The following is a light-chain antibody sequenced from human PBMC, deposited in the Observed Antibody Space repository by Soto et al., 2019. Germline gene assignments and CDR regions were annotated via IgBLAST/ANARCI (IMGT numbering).Light chain of an antibody. CDR2: LGY. V-gene: IGKV2-28*01. J-gene: IGKJ1*01. CDR3: MQALQTPRT. CDR1: QSLLHSNGYNY. Sequence: DIVMTQSPLSLPVTPGEPASISCRSSQSLLHSNGYNYLDWYLQKQGQSPQLLIYLGYNRASGVPDRFRGSGAGTDFTLKISRVEAEDVGVYYCMQALQTPRTFGQGTEVEVK.